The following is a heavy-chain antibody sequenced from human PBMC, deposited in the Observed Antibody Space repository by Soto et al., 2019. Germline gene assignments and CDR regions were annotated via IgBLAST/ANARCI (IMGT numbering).Heavy chain of an antibody. CDR1: GFSLNTYGVG. J-gene: IGHJ4*02. Sequence: QITLKESGPTLVKPTQTLTLTCTFSGFSLNTYGVGVGWIRQPPGKALEWLALIYWDDDKRYSPSLKSQLTITKDTSKNQVVLTMTNMDPVDTVTYYCARALGSWGAYYFDYWGQGTLVTVSS. V-gene: IGHV2-5*02. D-gene: IGHD3-16*01. CDR3: ARALGSWGAYYFDY. CDR2: IYWDDDK.